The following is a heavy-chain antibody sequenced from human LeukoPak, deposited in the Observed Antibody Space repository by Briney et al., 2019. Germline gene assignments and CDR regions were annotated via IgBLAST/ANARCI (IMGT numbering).Heavy chain of an antibody. CDR3: ARVGGSSSWTVY. D-gene: IGHD6-13*01. V-gene: IGHV3-48*01. CDR2: ISSSSSTI. J-gene: IGHJ4*02. Sequence: GSLRLFCSASGFPFHSYSMSWGRQASGKGLEGVSYISSSSSTIYNADSVKGRLTISRDNAKNSLYLQMNSLRAEDTAVYYCARVGGSSSWTVYWGQGTLVTVSS. CDR1: GFPFHSYS.